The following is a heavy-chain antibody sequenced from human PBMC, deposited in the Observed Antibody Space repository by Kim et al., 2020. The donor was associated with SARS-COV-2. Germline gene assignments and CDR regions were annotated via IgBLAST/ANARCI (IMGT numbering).Heavy chain of an antibody. CDR3: TTGSITTVVINPYYYYGMDV. CDR1: GFTFSNAW. CDR2: IKSKTDGGTT. V-gene: IGHV3-15*01. J-gene: IGHJ6*02. D-gene: IGHD3-10*01. Sequence: GGSLRLSCAASGFTFSNAWMSWVRQAPGKGLEWVGRIKSKTDGGTTDYAAPVKGRFTISRDDSKNTLYLQMNSLKTEDTAVYYCTTGSITTVVINPYYYYGMDVWGQGTTVTVSS.